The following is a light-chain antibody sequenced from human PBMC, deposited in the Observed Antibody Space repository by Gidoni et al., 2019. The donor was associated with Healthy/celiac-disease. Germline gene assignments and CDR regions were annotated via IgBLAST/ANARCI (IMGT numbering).Light chain of an antibody. CDR2: GAS. Sequence: EIVLTQSPGTLSLSPGERATLSCRASQSVSSSYLAWYQQKPGPAPRLLSYGASSRATGIPDRFSGRGSGTDFTLTISRLEPADFAVSYCQQYGSSPLTFXGXTKVEIK. V-gene: IGKV3-20*01. CDR1: QSVSSSY. J-gene: IGKJ4*01. CDR3: QQYGSSPLT.